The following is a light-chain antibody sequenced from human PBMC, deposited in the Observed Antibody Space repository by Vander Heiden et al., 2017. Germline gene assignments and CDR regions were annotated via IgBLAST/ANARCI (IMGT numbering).Light chain of an antibody. CDR1: QSLSSN. J-gene: IGKJ4*01. V-gene: IGKV3-15*01. CDR2: GAS. CDR3: QQYNKWPPLT. Sequence: EIVMTQSPATLSVSPRERATLSCRASQSLSSNLAWYQQKPGQAPRLLIYGASTRATGIPARFSGSGSGTEFTLTISSLQSEDFAVYYCQQYNKWPPLTFGGGTKVEIK.